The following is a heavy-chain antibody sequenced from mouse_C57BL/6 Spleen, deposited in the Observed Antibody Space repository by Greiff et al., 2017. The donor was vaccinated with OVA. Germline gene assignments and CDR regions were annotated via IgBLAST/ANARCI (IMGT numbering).Heavy chain of an antibody. Sequence: VQLQQPGAELVKPGASVKLSCKASGYTFTSYWMHWVKQRPGQGLEWIGMIHPNSGSTNYNEKFKSKATLTVDKSSSTAYMQLSSLTSEDSAVYYCARAGGLRRVYAMDYWGQGTSVTVSS. J-gene: IGHJ4*01. V-gene: IGHV1-64*01. CDR1: GYTFTSYW. CDR2: IHPNSGST. CDR3: ARAGGLRRVYAMDY. D-gene: IGHD2-4*01.